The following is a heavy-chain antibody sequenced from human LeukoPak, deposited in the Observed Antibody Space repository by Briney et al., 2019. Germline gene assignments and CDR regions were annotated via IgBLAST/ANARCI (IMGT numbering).Heavy chain of an antibody. Sequence: PSETLSLTCTVSPDSISSNHYYCGWVRQPPGKGLEWIGSISYGGSTYYNPSLRNRVTMSVDTSKTQFSLELISVTAADTAVYFCVRTDYGGTFDRWGQGTLVTVSS. J-gene: IGHJ4*02. D-gene: IGHD4-23*01. CDR3: VRTDYGGTFDR. V-gene: IGHV4-39*01. CDR2: ISYGGST. CDR1: PDSISSNHYY.